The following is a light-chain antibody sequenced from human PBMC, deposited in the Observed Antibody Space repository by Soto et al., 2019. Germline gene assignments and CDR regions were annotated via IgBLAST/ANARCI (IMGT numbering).Light chain of an antibody. V-gene: IGKV3-20*01. CDR3: QQYGSSPRT. J-gene: IGKJ1*01. Sequence: EFVLTQSPGTLSLSPGARAPLSCRASQTVRNNYLAWYQQKPGQAPRLLIYDASSRATGIPDRFSGGGSGTDFTLTISRLDPEDFAVYFCQQYGSSPRTFGQGTKVDIK. CDR1: QTVRNNY. CDR2: DAS.